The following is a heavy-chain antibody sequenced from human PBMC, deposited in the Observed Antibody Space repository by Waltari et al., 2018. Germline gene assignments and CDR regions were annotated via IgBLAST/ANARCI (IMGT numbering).Heavy chain of an antibody. V-gene: IGHV3-23*01. CDR3: AKELSGGMGATYYFDY. D-gene: IGHD1-26*01. CDR2: ISGSGGST. J-gene: IGHJ4*02. Sequence: EVQLLESGGGLVQPGGSLRLSCAASGFTFSSYAMSWVRQAPGKGLEWVSAISGSGGSTYYADSGKGRFTISRDNSKNTLDLQMNSLRAEDTALYYCAKELSGGMGATYYFDYWGQGTLVTVSS. CDR1: GFTFSSYA.